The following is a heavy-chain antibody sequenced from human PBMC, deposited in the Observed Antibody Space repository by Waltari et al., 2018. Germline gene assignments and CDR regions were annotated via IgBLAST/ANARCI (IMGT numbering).Heavy chain of an antibody. CDR3: ARAHPPWAVTPEEDDY. Sequence: QVQLQESGPGLVKPSETLSLTCAVSGYSISSGYYWGWIRQPPGKGLEWIGSIYHSGSTYYNPSLKSRVTISVDTSKNQFSLKLSSVTAADTAVYYCARAHPPWAVTPEEDDYWGQGTLVTVSS. V-gene: IGHV4-38-2*01. D-gene: IGHD4-17*01. CDR2: IYHSGST. J-gene: IGHJ4*02. CDR1: GYSISSGYY.